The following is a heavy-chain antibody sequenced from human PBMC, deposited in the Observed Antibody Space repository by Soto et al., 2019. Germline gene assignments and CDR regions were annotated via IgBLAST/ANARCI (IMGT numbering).Heavy chain of an antibody. V-gene: IGHV4-30-4*01. CDR2: IYYSGST. D-gene: IGHD2-15*01. CDR3: ARDLGYCSGGSCYWFDP. J-gene: IGHJ5*02. CDR1: GGSISSGDYY. Sequence: QVQLQESGPGLVKPSQTLSLTCTVSGGSISSGDYYWSWIRQPPGKGLEWIGYIYYSGSTYYNPSRKSRVTISVDTSKNQFSLKLSSVTAADTAVYYCARDLGYCSGGSCYWFDPWGQGTLVTVSS.